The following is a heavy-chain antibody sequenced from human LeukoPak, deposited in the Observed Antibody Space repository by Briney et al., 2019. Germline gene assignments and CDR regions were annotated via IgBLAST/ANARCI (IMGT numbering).Heavy chain of an antibody. D-gene: IGHD3-22*01. CDR3: ATVLDDSSGYLFDY. V-gene: IGHV1-24*01. CDR2: FDPEDGET. Sequence: ASVKVSCKVSGYTLTELSMHWVRQAPGKGLEWMGGFDPEDGETIYVQKFKGRVTMTEDTSTDTAYMELSSLRSEDTAVYYCATVLDDSSGYLFDYWGQGTLVTVSS. J-gene: IGHJ4*02. CDR1: GYTLTELS.